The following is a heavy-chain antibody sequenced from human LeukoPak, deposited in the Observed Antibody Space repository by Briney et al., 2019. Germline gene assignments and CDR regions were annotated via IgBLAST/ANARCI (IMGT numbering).Heavy chain of an antibody. Sequence: SETLSLTCAVSGGSISSGSYYWSWIRQPAGKGLEWIGRIYTSGSTNYNPSLKSRVTISVDTSKNQFSLKLSSVTAADTAVFYCASRVPAANDAFDIWGQGTMVTVSS. V-gene: IGHV4-61*02. CDR1: GGSISSGSYY. CDR2: IYTSGST. J-gene: IGHJ3*02. D-gene: IGHD2-2*01. CDR3: ASRVPAANDAFDI.